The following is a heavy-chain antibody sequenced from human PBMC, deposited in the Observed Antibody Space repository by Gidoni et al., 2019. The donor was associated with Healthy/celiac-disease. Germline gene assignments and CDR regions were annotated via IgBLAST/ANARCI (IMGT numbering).Heavy chain of an antibody. D-gene: IGHD4-17*01. V-gene: IGHV3-30*18. CDR2: IPYDGSNK. Sequence: QVQLVESGGGVVQPGRSLRLSCAASGFTFSSYGMHWVRQAPGKGLEWVAVIPYDGSNKYYADSVKGRFTISRNNSKNTLYLQMNSLRAEDTADYYCAKGPKTYGDYALNWFDPWGQGTLVTVSS. CDR1: GFTFSSYG. CDR3: AKGPKTYGDYALNWFDP. J-gene: IGHJ5*02.